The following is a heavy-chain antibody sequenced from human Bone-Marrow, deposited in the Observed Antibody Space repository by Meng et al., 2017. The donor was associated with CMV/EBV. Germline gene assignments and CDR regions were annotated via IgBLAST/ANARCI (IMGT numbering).Heavy chain of an antibody. V-gene: IGHV3-21*01. D-gene: IGHD3-16*01. J-gene: IGHJ6*02. CDR3: ARDFSSGHFMTTSNYYYYYGMDV. CDR1: GFTFSSYS. CDR2: ISSSSSYI. Sequence: GESLKISCAASGFTFSSYSMNWVRQAPGKGLEWVSSISSSSSYIYYADSVKGRFTISRDNAKNSLYLQMNSLRAEDTAVYYCARDFSSGHFMTTSNYYYYYGMDVWGQGTTVTVSS.